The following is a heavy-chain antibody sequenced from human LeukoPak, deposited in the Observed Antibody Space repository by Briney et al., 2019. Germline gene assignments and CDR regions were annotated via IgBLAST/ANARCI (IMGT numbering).Heavy chain of an antibody. Sequence: PGGSLRLSCAAPGLRFSSYWMSWVRQAPGKGLEWVANINQDGSEKYYVDSVKGRFTISRDNAKNSLYLQMNSLRAEDTAVYYCARDGPPFDLWGQGTLVTVAS. CDR3: ARDGPPFDL. CDR2: INQDGSEK. J-gene: IGHJ4*02. V-gene: IGHV3-7*01. CDR1: GLRFSSYW.